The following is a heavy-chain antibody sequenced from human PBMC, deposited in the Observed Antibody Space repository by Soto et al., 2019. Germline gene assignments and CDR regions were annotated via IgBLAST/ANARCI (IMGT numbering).Heavy chain of an antibody. CDR2: MFYSGAT. V-gene: IGHV4-39*01. Sequence: LSLTCTGSGGSISDISYCWGWIRQPPGKGLQWIGCMFYSGATYYNPSLKNRVTLSVDTSNNEFSLKLVSVTAPDTAVYYCARHKSGSDWLDPWGQGTLVTVSS. CDR3: ARHKSGSDWLDP. J-gene: IGHJ5*02. CDR1: GGSISDISYC. D-gene: IGHD2-15*01.